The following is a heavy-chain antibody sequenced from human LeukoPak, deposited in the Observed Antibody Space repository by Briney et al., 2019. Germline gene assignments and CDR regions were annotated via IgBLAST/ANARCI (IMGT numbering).Heavy chain of an antibody. CDR1: GLTFSSYN. V-gene: IGHV3-48*02. CDR2: ISNSGSMI. J-gene: IGHJ4*02. CDR3: ARGPISGWSADY. Sequence: GGSLRLSCAVYGLTFSSYNMNWVRQAPGKGLEWVSYISNSGSMIYYADSVKGRFTLSRDNAKNSLYLQMNSLRDEDTAVYYCARGPISGWSADYWGQGTLVTVSS. D-gene: IGHD6-19*01.